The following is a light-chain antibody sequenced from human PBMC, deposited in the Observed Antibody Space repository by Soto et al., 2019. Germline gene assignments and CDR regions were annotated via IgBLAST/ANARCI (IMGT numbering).Light chain of an antibody. CDR3: RSYTSSNTVV. J-gene: IGLJ2*01. V-gene: IGLV2-14*01. Sequence: QSVLTQPASVSGSPGQSITISCTGTSRDVGGYVSWYQQHPGKAPKLMIYEVSNRPSGVSNRFSGSKSGNTAYLTISGLQAEDGADYYCRSYTSSNTVVFGGGTKLTVL. CDR1: SRDVGGY. CDR2: EVS.